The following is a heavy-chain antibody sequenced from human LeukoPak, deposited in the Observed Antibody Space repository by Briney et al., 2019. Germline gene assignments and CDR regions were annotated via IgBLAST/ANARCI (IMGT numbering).Heavy chain of an antibody. CDR1: VDSFSDHY. CDR3: ARSPATSWSNFVY. J-gene: IGHJ4*02. V-gene: IGHV4-34*01. CDR2: IHHSGST. D-gene: IGHD2-2*01. Sequence: TSETLSLTCAVYVDSFSDHYWTWIRQPPGKGLEWIGEIHHSGSTNYRLSLKSRVSISVDRSKNQFSLKLTSVTAADTAVYYCARSPATSWSNFVYWGQGTLVTVSS.